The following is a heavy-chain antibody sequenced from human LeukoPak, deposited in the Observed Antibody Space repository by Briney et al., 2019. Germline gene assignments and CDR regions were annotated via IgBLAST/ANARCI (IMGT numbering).Heavy chain of an antibody. D-gene: IGHD6-6*01. CDR1: GFTFSSYG. CDR3: AKDGPYSSSSYYYYYYYMDV. CDR2: IRYDGGNK. J-gene: IGHJ6*03. Sequence: GGSLRLSCAASGFTFSSYGMHWVRQAPGKGLEWVAFIRYDGGNKYYADSVKGRFTISRDNSKNTLCLQMNSLRAEDTAVYYCAKDGPYSSSSYYYYYYYMDVWGKGTTVTVSS. V-gene: IGHV3-30*02.